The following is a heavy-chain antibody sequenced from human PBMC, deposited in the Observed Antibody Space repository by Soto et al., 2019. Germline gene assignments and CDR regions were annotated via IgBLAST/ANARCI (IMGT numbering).Heavy chain of an antibody. CDR2: ISSSGSSI. CDR1: GFTFSTYS. Sequence: EVQLVESGGGLVQPGGSLRLSCAASGFTFSTYSMNWVRQAPGKGLEWVSYISSSGSSIYYADSVKGRITISRDKAKNSLYLQINSLRGEDTAVYYCARDPGTTRFDYWGQGPLVTV. CDR3: ARDPGTTRFDY. V-gene: IGHV3-48*01. J-gene: IGHJ4*02. D-gene: IGHD1-1*01.